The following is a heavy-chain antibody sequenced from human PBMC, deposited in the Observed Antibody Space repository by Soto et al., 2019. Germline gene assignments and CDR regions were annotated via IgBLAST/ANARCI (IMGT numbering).Heavy chain of an antibody. CDR1: GVTFSSYA. D-gene: IGHD4-17*01. CDR3: AKVATTVVTPSWYYFDY. Sequence: GGSLRFSCAASGVTFSSYAMSWVRQAPGKGLEWVSAISGSGGSTYYADSVKGRFTISRDNSKNTLYLQMNSLRAEDTAVYYCAKVATTVVTPSWYYFDYWGQGTLVTVSS. CDR2: ISGSGGST. J-gene: IGHJ4*02. V-gene: IGHV3-23*01.